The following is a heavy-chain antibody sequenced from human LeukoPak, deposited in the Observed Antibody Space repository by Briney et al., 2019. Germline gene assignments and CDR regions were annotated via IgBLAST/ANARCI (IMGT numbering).Heavy chain of an antibody. Sequence: SETLSLTCAVYGGSFSGYYWSWIRQPPGKGLEWIGEINHSGSTNYNPSLKSRVTISVDTSKNQFSLKLSSVTAADTAVYYCAREYDFWSGYYGYWGQGTLVTVSS. V-gene: IGHV4-34*01. CDR3: AREYDFWSGYYGY. D-gene: IGHD3-3*01. J-gene: IGHJ4*02. CDR1: GGSFSGYY. CDR2: INHSGST.